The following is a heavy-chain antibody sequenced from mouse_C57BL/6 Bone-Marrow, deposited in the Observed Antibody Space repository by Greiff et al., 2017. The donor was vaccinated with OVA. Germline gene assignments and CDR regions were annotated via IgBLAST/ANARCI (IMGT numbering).Heavy chain of an antibody. D-gene: IGHD2-3*01. CDR3: ARHIYDGYPRAMDY. CDR2: ISSGGSYT. CDR1: GFTFSSYG. J-gene: IGHJ4*01. Sequence: EVMLVESGGDLVKPGGSLKLSCAASGFTFSSYGMSWVRQTPDKRLAWVATISSGGSYTYSPDSVKGRFTISRDNAKNTLYLQMSSLKSEDTAMYYCARHIYDGYPRAMDYWGQGTSVTVSS. V-gene: IGHV5-6*01.